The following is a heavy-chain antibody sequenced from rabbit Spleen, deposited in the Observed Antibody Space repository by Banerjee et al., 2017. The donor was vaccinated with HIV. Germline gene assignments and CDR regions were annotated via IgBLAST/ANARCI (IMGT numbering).Heavy chain of an antibody. CDR2: INAATTKP. D-gene: IGHD1-1*01. J-gene: IGHJ4*01. V-gene: IGHV1S45*01. Sequence: QEQLVESGGGLVQPEGSLTLTYKASGFSFSDRDVMCWVRQAPGKGLEWIACINAATTKPVYATWAKGRFAISRTSSTTVTLRMTSLTAADTATYFCARDLVGVIGWNFYLWGQGTLVTVS. CDR3: ARDLVGVIGWNFYL. CDR1: GFSFSDRDV.